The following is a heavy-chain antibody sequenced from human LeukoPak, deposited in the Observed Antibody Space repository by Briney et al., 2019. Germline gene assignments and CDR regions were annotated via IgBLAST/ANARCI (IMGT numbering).Heavy chain of an antibody. CDR3: ARDLTMVIDAFDI. D-gene: IGHD4/OR15-4a*01. CDR1: GFPFSSYS. V-gene: IGHV3-21*01. J-gene: IGHJ3*02. CDR2: ISSSSSYI. Sequence: PGGSLRLPRGSSGFPFSSYSMNWVRPAPTKGLEGVSSISSSSSYIFYADSVKGRFTISRDNAKNSLYLQMNSLRAEDTAVYYCARDLTMVIDAFDIWGQGTMVTVSS.